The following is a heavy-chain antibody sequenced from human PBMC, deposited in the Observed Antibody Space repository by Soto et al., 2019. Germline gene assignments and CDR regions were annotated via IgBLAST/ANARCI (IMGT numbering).Heavy chain of an antibody. CDR1: GVSFSSCSYH. D-gene: IGHD2-2*01. Sequence: PSESLSLTCTVSGVSFSSCSYHWIWIRQPPGKGVEWIGYIYNSGSTNYTPTLKSRVTISVDTSKNQFSLKLSSETAADTAVYYCARLRRHIVVVAALYLDHWGQGTLVTVSS. J-gene: IGHJ4*02. CDR2: IYNSGST. CDR3: ARLRRHIVVVAALYLDH. V-gene: IGHV4-61*01.